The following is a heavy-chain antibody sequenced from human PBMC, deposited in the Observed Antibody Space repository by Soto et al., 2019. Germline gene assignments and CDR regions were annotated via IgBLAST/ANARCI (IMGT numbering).Heavy chain of an antibody. CDR2: IYHSGST. Sequence: SETLSLTCAISYYYLCRVCYLVRVRPPTGKGLECFGSIYHSGSTYYTPSLKSRVTISVDTSKNQFSLKLSPVPAEDTAVYYCAREYNLDDYVWWSYRPHDAFDIWGQGTMVTVS. CDR3: AREYNLDDYVWWSYRPHDAFDI. CDR1: YYYLCRVCY. V-gene: IGHV4-38-2*02. J-gene: IGHJ3*02. D-gene: IGHD3-16*02.